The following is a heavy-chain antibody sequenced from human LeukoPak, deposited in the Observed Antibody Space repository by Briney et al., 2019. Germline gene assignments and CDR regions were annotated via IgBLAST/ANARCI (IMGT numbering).Heavy chain of an antibody. CDR3: ARRLRSRSYRDYFDY. V-gene: IGHV4-59*08. CDR2: IYYSGST. D-gene: IGHD3-10*01. CDR1: GGSISSYY. Sequence: PSETLSLTCTVSGGSISSYYWSWIRQPPGKGLEWIGYIYYSGSTNYNPSLKSRVTISVDTSKNQFSLKLSSVTAADTAVYYCARRLRSRSYRDYFDYWRQGTLVTVST. J-gene: IGHJ4*02.